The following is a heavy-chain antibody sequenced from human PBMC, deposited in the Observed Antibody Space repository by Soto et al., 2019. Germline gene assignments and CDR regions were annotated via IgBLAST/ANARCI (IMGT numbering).Heavy chain of an antibody. D-gene: IGHD1-1*01. CDR2: NYSSGSN. Sequence: SETLSLPCTVCGGCISSYYWSWIRQPPGKGLESIGYNYSSGSNTCRLSLKSRVTISVDTSKINFFLPLSSVTAADTAVYYCARDRTQQPNWLDPWDHGTLVTVSS. CDR3: ARDRTQQPNWLDP. V-gene: IGHV4-59*01. J-gene: IGHJ5*02. CDR1: GGCISSYY.